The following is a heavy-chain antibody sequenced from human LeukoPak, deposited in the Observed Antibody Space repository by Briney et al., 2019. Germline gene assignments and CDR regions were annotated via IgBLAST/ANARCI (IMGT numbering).Heavy chain of an antibody. Sequence: SETLSLTCTVSGGSISSYYWSWIRQPPGKGLEWIGYIYYSGSTNYNPSLKSRVTISVDTSKNQFSLKLSSVTAADTAVYYCARATDDYGSSNWFDPWGQGTLVTVSS. V-gene: IGHV4-59*01. CDR1: GGSISSYY. J-gene: IGHJ5*02. CDR2: IYYSGST. CDR3: ARATDDYGSSNWFDP. D-gene: IGHD4-17*01.